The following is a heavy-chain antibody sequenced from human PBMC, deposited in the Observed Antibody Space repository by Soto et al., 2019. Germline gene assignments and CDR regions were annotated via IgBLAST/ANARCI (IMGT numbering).Heavy chain of an antibody. CDR1: GGSISSYY. CDR2: IYTSGST. D-gene: IGHD6-13*01. J-gene: IGHJ6*02. Sequence: NPSETLSLTCTVSGGSISSYYWSWIRQPAGKGLEWIGRIYTSGSTNYNPSLKSRVTMSVDTSKNQFSLKLSSVTAADTAVYYCARDTPLAGSSSWYVPNYYYYGMDVWGQGTTVTVSS. V-gene: IGHV4-4*07. CDR3: ARDTPLAGSSSWYVPNYYYYGMDV.